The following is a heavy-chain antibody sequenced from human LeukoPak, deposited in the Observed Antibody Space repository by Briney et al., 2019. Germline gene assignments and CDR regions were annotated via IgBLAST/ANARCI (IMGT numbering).Heavy chain of an antibody. CDR2: IKSKTDGGTT. Sequence: GGSLRLSCAASGFTFSNAWMSRVRQAPGKGLEWVGRIKSKTDGGTTDYAAPVKGRFTISRDDSKNTLYLQMNSLKTEDTAVYYCTTDLRGRLITMIVVSPDDYWGQGTLVTVSS. CDR3: TTDLRGRLITMIVVSPDDY. D-gene: IGHD3-22*01. V-gene: IGHV3-15*01. CDR1: GFTFSNAW. J-gene: IGHJ4*02.